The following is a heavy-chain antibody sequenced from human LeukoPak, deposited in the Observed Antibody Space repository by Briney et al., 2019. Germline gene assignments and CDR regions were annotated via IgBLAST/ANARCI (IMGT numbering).Heavy chain of an antibody. CDR3: ARRLGIMRDPFDY. V-gene: IGHV4-38-2*01. CDR1: GYSISSGYY. J-gene: IGHJ4*02. Sequence: MSSETLSLTCAVSGYSISSGYYWVWIRQPPGKGLEWIGSIYHSGSTYYNPSLKSRVTISVDTSKNQFSLKLSSVPAADTAVYYCARRLGIMRDPFDYWGQGTLVTVSS. D-gene: IGHD7-27*01. CDR2: IYHSGST.